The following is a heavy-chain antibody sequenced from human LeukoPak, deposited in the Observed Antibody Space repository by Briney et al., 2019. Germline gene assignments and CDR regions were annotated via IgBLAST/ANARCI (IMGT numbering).Heavy chain of an antibody. D-gene: IGHD2-15*01. V-gene: IGHV4-39*01. CDR2: VYYSGST. CDR3: ARHCSGGSCYSDFDY. CDR1: RGSISSGGYY. J-gene: IGHJ4*02. Sequence: PSETLSLTCTVSRGSISSGGYYWGWIRQPPGKGLQWIGSVYYSGSTYYTPSLKSRVTVSVYTSNNQFSLKLSSVTAADTAVYYCARHCSGGSCYSDFDYWGRGTLVTVSS.